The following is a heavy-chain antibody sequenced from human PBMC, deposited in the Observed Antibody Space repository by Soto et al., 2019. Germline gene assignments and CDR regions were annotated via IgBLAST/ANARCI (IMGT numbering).Heavy chain of an antibody. J-gene: IGHJ4*02. CDR2: IIPIFGTA. D-gene: IGHD2-21*02. V-gene: IGHV1-69*06. CDR1: AGTFSSYS. Sequence: SVKVCCKASAGTFSSYSISWVRQAPVQGLEWMGGIIPIFGTANYAQKFQGRVTITADKSTSTAYMELSSLRSEDTAVYYCARAPGPYGGDPRVATHFDYWGQGTLVTVSS. CDR3: ARAPGPYGGDPRVATHFDY.